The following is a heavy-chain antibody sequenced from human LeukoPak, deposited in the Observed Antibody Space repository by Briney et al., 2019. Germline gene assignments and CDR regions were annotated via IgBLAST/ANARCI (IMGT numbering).Heavy chain of an antibody. CDR1: GGSISSSNHY. D-gene: IGHD6-6*01. J-gene: IGHJ4*02. CDR3: ARGPMAARPIDY. CDR2: INHSGST. Sequence: PSETLSLTCTVSGGSISSSNHYWSWIRQPPGKGLEWIGEINHSGSTNYNPSLKSRVTISVDTSKNQFSLKLSSVTAADTAVYYCARGPMAARPIDYWGQGTLVTVSS. V-gene: IGHV4-39*07.